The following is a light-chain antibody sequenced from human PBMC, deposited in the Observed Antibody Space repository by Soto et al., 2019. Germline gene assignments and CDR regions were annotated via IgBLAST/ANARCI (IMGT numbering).Light chain of an antibody. CDR1: QSVTSGS. CDR3: QHFSSPIT. J-gene: IGKJ5*01. CDR2: GAS. Sequence: EGVLQQSRGTLSLSQGKRATLTCKASQSVTSGSLAWYQHKPGQAPRLLIYGASTRATGIPDRFSGSGSGTDFTLTITRLEPEDFAVYYCQHFSSPITFGQGTRLETK. V-gene: IGKV3-20*01.